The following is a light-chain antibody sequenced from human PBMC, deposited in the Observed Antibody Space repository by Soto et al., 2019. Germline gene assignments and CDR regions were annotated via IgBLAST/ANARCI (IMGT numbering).Light chain of an antibody. CDR3: QQHCHWPPWT. CDR1: ENVRTF. J-gene: IGKJ1*01. CDR2: GAS. V-gene: IGKV3-11*01. Sequence: EVVLTQSPATLSLSPGERATLSCRASENVRTFVDWYQQKPGQAPRLLIYGASNRATGIPPRFSGSGSGTDFTLTISNLEPEDFAVYYCQQHCHWPPWTFGQGTRVEIQ.